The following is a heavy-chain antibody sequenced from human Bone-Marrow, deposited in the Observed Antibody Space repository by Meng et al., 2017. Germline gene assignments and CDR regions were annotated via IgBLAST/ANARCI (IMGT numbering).Heavy chain of an antibody. CDR3: AREGHYDSSGYSPYYYYGMDV. Sequence: GGSLRLSCAASGFTFSNYWMHWVRQAPGKGLVWVSRINSDGSTTTYADSVKGRVTISRDNAKNALYLQMDSLRAEYTAVYYWAREGHYDSSGYSPYYYYGMDVWGQGTTVTVSS. J-gene: IGHJ6*02. D-gene: IGHD3-22*01. V-gene: IGHV3-74*01. CDR1: GFTFSNYW. CDR2: INSDGSTT.